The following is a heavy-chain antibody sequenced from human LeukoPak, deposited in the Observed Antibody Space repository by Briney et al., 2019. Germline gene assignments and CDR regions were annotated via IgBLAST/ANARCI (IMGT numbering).Heavy chain of an antibody. J-gene: IGHJ4*02. CDR3: AHRRWVTSPFGY. V-gene: IGHV2-5*02. Sequence: SGPTLVNPTQTLTLTCTFSGFSLSTSGVCVGWIRQPPGKALEWLALIYWDDDKRYSPSLISRLTITKDTSKNQVVLTMTNMDPVDTATYYCAHRRWVTSPFGYWGQGTLVTVSS. CDR1: GFSLSTSGVC. D-gene: IGHD2-21*02. CDR2: IYWDDDK.